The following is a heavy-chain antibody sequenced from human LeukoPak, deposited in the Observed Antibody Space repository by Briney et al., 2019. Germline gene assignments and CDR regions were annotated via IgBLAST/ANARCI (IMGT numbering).Heavy chain of an antibody. CDR3: AKGYYYDSSEARPHAFDI. Sequence: GGSLRLSCAASGFTFSSYAMSWVRQAPGKGLEWVSVISGSGGSTDYADSVKGRFTISRDNSKNTLYLQMNSLRAEDTAAYYCAKGYYYDSSEARPHAFDIWGQGTMVTVSS. CDR2: ISGSGGST. V-gene: IGHV3-23*01. J-gene: IGHJ3*02. CDR1: GFTFSSYA. D-gene: IGHD3-22*01.